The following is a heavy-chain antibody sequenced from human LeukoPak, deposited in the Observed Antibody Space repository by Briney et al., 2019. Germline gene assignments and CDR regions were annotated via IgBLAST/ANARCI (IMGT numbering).Heavy chain of an antibody. CDR3: ARDRSQWELGRRFDY. CDR1: GFTFSDYY. D-gene: IGHD1-26*01. V-gene: IGHV3-11*01. CDR2: ISSSGSTI. J-gene: IGHJ4*02. Sequence: GGSLRLSCAASGFTFSDYYMSWIRQAPGKGLEWVSYISSSGSTIYYADSVKGRFTISRDNAKNSLYLQMNSLRAEDTAVYYCARDRSQWELGRRFDYWGQGTLVTVSS.